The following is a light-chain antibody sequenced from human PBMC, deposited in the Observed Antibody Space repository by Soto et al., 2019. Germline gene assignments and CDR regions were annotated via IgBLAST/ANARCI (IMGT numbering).Light chain of an antibody. J-gene: IGKJ4*01. CDR1: QSISSY. Sequence: IQLTKYQSSLSASVGDRVTITCRASQSISSYLNWYQQRPGKAPKLLIYATSSLQSGVPSRFSGSGSGTDFTLTISSLQPEDFAVYYCQQRSNWLTFGGGTKVDNK. CDR3: QQRSNWLT. V-gene: IGKV1-39*01. CDR2: ATS.